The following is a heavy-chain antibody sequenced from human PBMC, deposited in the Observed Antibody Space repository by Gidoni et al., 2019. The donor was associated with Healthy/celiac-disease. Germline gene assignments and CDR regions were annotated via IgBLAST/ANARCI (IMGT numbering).Heavy chain of an antibody. CDR3: AKTLVPAAIPSNWFDP. J-gene: IGHJ5*02. CDR2: ISGSGGST. Sequence: EVQLLESGGGLVQPGGSLRLSCAASVFTFSSYAMSWVRQAPGKGLEWVSAISGSGGSTYYADSVKGRFTISRDNSKNTLYLQMNSLRAEDTAVYYCAKTLVPAAIPSNWFDPWGQGTLVTVSS. CDR1: VFTFSSYA. V-gene: IGHV3-23*01. D-gene: IGHD2-2*01.